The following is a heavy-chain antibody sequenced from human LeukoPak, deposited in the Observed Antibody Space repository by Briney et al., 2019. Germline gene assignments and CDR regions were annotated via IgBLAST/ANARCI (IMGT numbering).Heavy chain of an antibody. V-gene: IGHV1-8*03. Sequence: ASVTVSCKASGYTFTSYDINWVRQATGQGLEWMGWMNPNSGNTGYAQKFQGRVTITRNTSISTAYMELSSLRSEDTAVYYCARDSGWSLPDAFDIWGQGTMVTVSS. D-gene: IGHD6-19*01. CDR3: ARDSGWSLPDAFDI. CDR1: GYTFTSYD. CDR2: MNPNSGNT. J-gene: IGHJ3*02.